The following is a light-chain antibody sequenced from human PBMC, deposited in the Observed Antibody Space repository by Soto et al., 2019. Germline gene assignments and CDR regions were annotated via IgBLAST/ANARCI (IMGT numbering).Light chain of an antibody. CDR3: LQDHDYPRT. CDR1: QDISKD. J-gene: IGKJ1*01. Sequence: AIQMTQSPTSLSASVGDRVIITCRASQDISKDLGWYQQKPGKAPKFLIYSATSTQSGVPSTFSGSGFGTAFTLTLSSLQPEDFATYYCLQDHDYPRTFGQGTKVEF. V-gene: IGKV1-6*01. CDR2: SAT.